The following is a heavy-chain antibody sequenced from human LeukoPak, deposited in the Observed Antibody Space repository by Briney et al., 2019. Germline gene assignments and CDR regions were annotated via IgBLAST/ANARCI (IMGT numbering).Heavy chain of an antibody. V-gene: IGHV3-74*01. CDR1: GFTFRDYW. CDR2: IRGDGNDV. J-gene: IGHJ4*02. D-gene: IGHD5-24*01. CDR3: ARGVEKATINELNY. Sequence: GGSPRLSCVASGFTFRDYWMHWVRQAPGKGLVWVSRIRGDGNDVSYADSVEGRFTISRDNAKNMLYLQMSSLRVEDTALYYCARGVEKATINELNYWGQGTLVTVSS.